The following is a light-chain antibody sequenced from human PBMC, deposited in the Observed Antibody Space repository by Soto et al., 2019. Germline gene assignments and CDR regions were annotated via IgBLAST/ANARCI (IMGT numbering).Light chain of an antibody. Sequence: DIQMTQSPSTLSASVGDRVTITCRASQSISSWLAWYQQKPGKAPKLLIYKASSSESGVTSRFSGSGSGTESTLTISSLQPDDFATYYCQQYNSYPLTFGQGTKVEIK. V-gene: IGKV1-5*03. CDR1: QSISSW. CDR2: KAS. J-gene: IGKJ1*01. CDR3: QQYNSYPLT.